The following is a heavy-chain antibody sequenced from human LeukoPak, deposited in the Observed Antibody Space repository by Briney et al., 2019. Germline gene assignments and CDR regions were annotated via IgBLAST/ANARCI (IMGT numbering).Heavy chain of an antibody. D-gene: IGHD3-10*01. V-gene: IGHV3-7*05. CDR1: GFTFSGYW. CDR3: ARARYDGWGKSNAFDI. CDR2: IKRDGSEK. Sequence: PAGSLSLSCAASGFTFSGYWMSWVRQAPGKGLEWVADIKRDGSEKYYMESVKGRLTISRDNAKNSLYLQMNSLRAEDTAVYYCARARYDGWGKSNAFDIWGQGTMVTVSS. J-gene: IGHJ3*02.